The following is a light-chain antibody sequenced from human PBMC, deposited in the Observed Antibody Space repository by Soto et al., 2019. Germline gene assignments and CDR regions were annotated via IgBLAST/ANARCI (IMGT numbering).Light chain of an antibody. CDR3: QQYGGSPYT. CDR1: QSVRSNY. Sequence: EIVLTQSPGTLSLSPGERATLSCRASQSVRSNYLAWYQQKPGQAPRLLIYGASSRATGIPDRFSGTGSGTDFTLTIIILEPEDFAVYYCQQYGGSPYTFGEGTKLEIK. J-gene: IGKJ2*01. V-gene: IGKV3-20*01. CDR2: GAS.